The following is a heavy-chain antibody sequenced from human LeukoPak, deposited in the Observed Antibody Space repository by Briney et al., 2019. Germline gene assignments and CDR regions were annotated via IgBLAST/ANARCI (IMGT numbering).Heavy chain of an antibody. CDR3: ASFSKDIVVVPAAGTAFDI. V-gene: IGHV4-34*01. J-gene: IGHJ3*02. D-gene: IGHD2-2*01. CDR2: INHSGST. Sequence: PSETLSLTCAVYGGSFSGYYWSWIRQPPGKGLEWIGEINHSGSTNYNPSLKSRVTISVDTSKNHFSLKLSSVTAADTAVYYCASFSKDIVVVPAAGTAFDIWGQGTMVTVSS. CDR1: GGSFSGYY.